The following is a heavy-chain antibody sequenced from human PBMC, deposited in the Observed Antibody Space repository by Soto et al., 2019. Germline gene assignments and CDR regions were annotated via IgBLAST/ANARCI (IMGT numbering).Heavy chain of an antibody. V-gene: IGHV3-23*01. CDR1: GFTFISYA. CDR3: AKASSSSGYYFDY. Sequence: GGSLRLSCASSGFTFISYAMSWVRQAPGKGLEWVSAISGSGGSTYYADSVKGRFTISRDNSKNTLYLQMNSLRAEDTAVYYCAKASSSSGYYFDYWGQGTLVTVSS. J-gene: IGHJ4*02. CDR2: ISGSGGST. D-gene: IGHD6-6*01.